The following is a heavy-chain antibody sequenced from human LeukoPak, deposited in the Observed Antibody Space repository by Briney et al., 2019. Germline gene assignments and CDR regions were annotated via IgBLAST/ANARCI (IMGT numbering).Heavy chain of an antibody. CDR1: GYTFTGYY. V-gene: IGHV1-24*01. D-gene: IGHD6-25*01. Sequence: ASVKVSCKASGYTFTGYYMHWVRQAPGQGLEWMATFNLIDAQTIYAQKFQGRLTMTEDTSTNTAYMEVSSLRFEDTAIYYCATDQAAGAPFDYWGQGTLVTVSA. CDR3: ATDQAAGAPFDY. J-gene: IGHJ4*02. CDR2: FNLIDAQT.